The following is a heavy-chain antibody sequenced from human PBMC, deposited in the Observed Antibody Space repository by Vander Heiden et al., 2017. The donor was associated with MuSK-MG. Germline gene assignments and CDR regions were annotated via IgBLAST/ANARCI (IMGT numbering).Heavy chain of an antibody. D-gene: IGHD4-4*01. CDR2: IKREADGRTT. J-gene: IGHJ4*02. V-gene: IGHV3-15*01. Sequence: EVQLVESGGGLVKPGGSLRLSCAASGFSFSAAWMSWVRQAPGKGLEWVGRIKREADGRTTDHTDPVEGRFTISRDDSKNTLYLQMNSLKTEDTAVYYCTSSGGNYWPYWCQGTLVTVSS. CDR1: GFSFSAAW. CDR3: TSSGGNYWPY.